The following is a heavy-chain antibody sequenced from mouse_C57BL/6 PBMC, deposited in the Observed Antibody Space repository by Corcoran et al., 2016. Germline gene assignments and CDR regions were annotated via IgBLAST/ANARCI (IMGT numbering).Heavy chain of an antibody. J-gene: IGHJ4*01. CDR2: IYLGSGNT. CDR3: ARRLPYSLDY. V-gene: IGHV1-81*01. CDR1: GYTFTSYG. D-gene: IGHD6-1*01. Sequence: QVQLQQSGVELARPGASVKLSCKASGYTFTSYGISWVKQRTGQGLEWIGEIYLGSGNTYYNEKFKGKATLTADKSSSTAYMELRSLTSEDSAVYFCARRLPYSLDYWCQGTSVTVSS.